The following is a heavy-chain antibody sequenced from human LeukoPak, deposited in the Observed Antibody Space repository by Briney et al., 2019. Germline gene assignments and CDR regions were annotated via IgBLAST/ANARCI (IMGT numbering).Heavy chain of an antibody. J-gene: IGHJ3*02. V-gene: IGHV1-2*02. Sequence: WASVKVSCKASGYTFTGYYMHWVRQAPGQGLEWMGWINPNSGGTNYAQKFQGRVTMTRDTSISTAYMELSRLISDDTAMYYCARLNRVDAFDIWGQGTMVTVSS. D-gene: IGHD3-10*01. CDR1: GYTFTGYY. CDR2: INPNSGGT. CDR3: ARLNRVDAFDI.